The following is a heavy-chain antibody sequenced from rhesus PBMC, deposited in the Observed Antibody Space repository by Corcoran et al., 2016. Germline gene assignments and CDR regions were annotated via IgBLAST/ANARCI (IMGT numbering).Heavy chain of an antibody. CDR2: ISPYNGNK. Sequence: QVQLVQSGAEIKQPGASVKLSCKASGYTFTSYYMHWVRQAPGQGLEWRGLISPYNGNKGDAQKFQGRVTIITDTSTSTGYMELRSLRSKDTAVYYCTRSIAAAGPLDSWGQGVVVTVSS. V-gene: IGHV1-180*01. CDR3: TRSIAAAGPLDS. J-gene: IGHJ6*01. CDR1: GYTFTSYY. D-gene: IGHD6-31*01.